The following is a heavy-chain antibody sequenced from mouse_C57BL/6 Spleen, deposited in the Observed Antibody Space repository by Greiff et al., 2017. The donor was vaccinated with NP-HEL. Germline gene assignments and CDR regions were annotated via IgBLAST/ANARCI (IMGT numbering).Heavy chain of an antibody. Sequence: EVQLQESGPGLVKPSQSLSLTCSVTGYSITSGYYWNWIRQFPGNKLEWMGYISYDGSNNYNPSLKNRISITRDTSKHQFFLKLNSVTTEDTATYYCARAPVYGSPFDYWGQGTTRTVSS. J-gene: IGHJ2*01. CDR2: ISYDGSN. D-gene: IGHD1-1*01. CDR1: GYSITSGYY. V-gene: IGHV3-6*01. CDR3: ARAPVYGSPFDY.